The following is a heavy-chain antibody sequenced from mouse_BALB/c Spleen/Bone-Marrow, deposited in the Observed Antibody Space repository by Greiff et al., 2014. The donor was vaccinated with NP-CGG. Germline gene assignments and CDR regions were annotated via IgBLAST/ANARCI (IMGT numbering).Heavy chain of an antibody. CDR3: ATRFVTTAGY. Sequence: EVQLQQSGPELVKPGASVKISCKASGYTFTDYNMHWVKQSHGKSLEWIGYIYPYNGSTGYNQKFKSKATLTVDNSSSTAYMELRSLTSEDSAVYYCATRFVTTAGYWGQGTTLTVSS. J-gene: IGHJ2*01. CDR2: IYPYNGST. CDR1: GYTFTDYN. D-gene: IGHD1-2*01. V-gene: IGHV1S29*02.